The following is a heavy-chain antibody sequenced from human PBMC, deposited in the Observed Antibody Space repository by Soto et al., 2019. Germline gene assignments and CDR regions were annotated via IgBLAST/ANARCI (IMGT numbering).Heavy chain of an antibody. CDR1: GFTFSIYA. V-gene: IGHV3-30-3*01. Sequence: PGGSLRLSCAASGFTFSIYAMHWVRQAPGKGLEWVAVISYDGSNKYYADSLKGRFTISRDNPKNTLYVQMNSLRAEDTGVYYCARGRGYCSGSSCHYYYYGMDVWGQGTTVTVSS. CDR2: ISYDGSNK. J-gene: IGHJ6*02. CDR3: ARGRGYCSGSSCHYYYYGMDV. D-gene: IGHD2-15*01.